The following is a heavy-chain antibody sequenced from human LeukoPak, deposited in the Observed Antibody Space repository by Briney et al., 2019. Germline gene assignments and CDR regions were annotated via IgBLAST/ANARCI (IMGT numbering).Heavy chain of an antibody. CDR2: IYYSVTT. V-gene: IGHV4-39*07. CDR3: ARDRLRWPKIDY. D-gene: IGHD4-23*01. J-gene: IGHJ4*02. CDR1: GGSISSSRYY. Sequence: SETLSLTCTVSGGSISSSRYYWGWIRQPPGKGLEWIGSIYYSVTTYYNPSLKSRVTISVDTSKNQFSLKLNSVTAADTAVYYCARDRLRWPKIDYWGQGTLVTVSS.